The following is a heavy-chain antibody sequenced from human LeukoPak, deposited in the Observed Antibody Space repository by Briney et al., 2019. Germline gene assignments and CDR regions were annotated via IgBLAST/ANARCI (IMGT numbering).Heavy chain of an antibody. CDR2: ISYDGSNK. D-gene: IGHD6-13*01. CDR1: GFTFSSYA. Sequence: GRSLRLSCAASGFTFSSYAMHWVRQAPGKGLEWVAVISYDGSNKYYADSVKGRFTISRDNSKYTLYLQMNSLRAEDTAVYYCARRIAAAGGNYYYYYGMDVWGKGTTVTVSS. CDR3: ARRIAAAGGNYYYYYGMDV. J-gene: IGHJ6*04. V-gene: IGHV3-30-3*01.